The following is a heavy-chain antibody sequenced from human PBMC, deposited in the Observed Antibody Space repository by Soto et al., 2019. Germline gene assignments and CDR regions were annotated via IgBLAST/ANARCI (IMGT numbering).Heavy chain of an antibody. CDR3: ARWYGGNSGDY. J-gene: IGHJ4*02. CDR1: GYTFTTYD. D-gene: IGHD2-21*02. CDR2: MNPNSGDT. V-gene: IGHV1-8*01. Sequence: QVQLVQSGAEVKKPGASMKVSCKASGYTFTTYDINWVRQATGQGPEWMGWMNPNSGDTHYAQRFQGRVTMTRNTSINTAYMELSSLRSEDTAMYYCARWYGGNSGDYWGQGTLVTVSS.